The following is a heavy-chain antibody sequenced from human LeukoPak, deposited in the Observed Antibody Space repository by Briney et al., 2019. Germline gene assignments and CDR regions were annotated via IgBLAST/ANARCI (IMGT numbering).Heavy chain of an antibody. Sequence: PSETLSLTCTVSGGSIISYFWSWIRQPPGKGPEWIGYIFDSGTTNYNPSTNYNPSLKSRVTISVDTSKNQFSLKLSSVTAADTAVYYCARLNIVVVPAAMGPATYFDYWGQGTLVTVSS. J-gene: IGHJ4*02. CDR3: ARLNIVVVPAAMGPATYFDY. CDR2: IFDSGTTNYNPST. D-gene: IGHD2-2*01. CDR1: GGSIISYF. V-gene: IGHV4-59*08.